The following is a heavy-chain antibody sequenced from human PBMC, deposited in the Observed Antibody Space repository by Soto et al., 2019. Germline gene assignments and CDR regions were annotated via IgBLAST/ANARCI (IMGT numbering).Heavy chain of an antibody. Sequence: QVQLVESGGGVVQPGRSLRLSCAASGFTFSSYGMHWVRQAPGKGLEWVAVIWYDGSNKYYADSVKGRFTISRDNSKNTLYLQRNSLRAEDTAVYYCAREEWGYDSSGYPDYWGQGTLVTVSS. D-gene: IGHD3-22*01. CDR3: AREEWGYDSSGYPDY. J-gene: IGHJ4*02. V-gene: IGHV3-33*01. CDR2: IWYDGSNK. CDR1: GFTFSSYG.